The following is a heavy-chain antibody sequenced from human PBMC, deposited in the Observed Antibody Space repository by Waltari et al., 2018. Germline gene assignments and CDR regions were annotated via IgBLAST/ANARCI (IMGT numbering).Heavy chain of an antibody. CDR1: GFTVSSNY. V-gene: IGHV3-53*02. CDR3: ARGASSSWSNHFDY. D-gene: IGHD6-13*01. CDR2: IYSGGST. Sequence: EVQLVETGGGLIQPGGSLRLSCAASGFTVSSNYMSWVRQAPGKGLEGVSVIYSGGSTYYADSVKGRFTISRDNSKNTLYLQMNSLRAEDTAVYYCARGASSSWSNHFDYWGQGTLVTVSS. J-gene: IGHJ4*02.